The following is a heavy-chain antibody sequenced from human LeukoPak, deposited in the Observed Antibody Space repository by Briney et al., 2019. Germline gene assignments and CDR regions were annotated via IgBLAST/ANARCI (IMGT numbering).Heavy chain of an antibody. D-gene: IGHD2-21*02. CDR1: GYIFTDYY. CDR2: INTNTGNP. J-gene: IGHJ4*02. Sequence: VASVKVSCKASGYIFTDYYMHWVRQAPGQGLEWMGWINTNTGNPTYAQGFTGRFVFSLDTSVSTAYLQISSLKAEDTAVYYCARVVGCGGDCYSGFSDYWGQGTLVTVSS. V-gene: IGHV7-4-1*02. CDR3: ARVVGCGGDCYSGFSDY.